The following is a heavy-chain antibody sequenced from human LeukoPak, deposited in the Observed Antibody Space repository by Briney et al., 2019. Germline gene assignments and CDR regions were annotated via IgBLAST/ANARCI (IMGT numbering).Heavy chain of an antibody. D-gene: IGHD3-22*01. J-gene: IGHJ6*02. CDR1: GGSISSYY. CDR2: IYYSGST. Sequence: TPSETLSLTCTVSGGSISSYYWSWIRQPPGKGLEWIGYIYYSGSTNYNPSLKSRVTISVDTSKNQFSLKLSSVTAADTAVYYCARATAPLLPMDVWGQGTTVTVSS. V-gene: IGHV4-59*01. CDR3: ARATAPLLPMDV.